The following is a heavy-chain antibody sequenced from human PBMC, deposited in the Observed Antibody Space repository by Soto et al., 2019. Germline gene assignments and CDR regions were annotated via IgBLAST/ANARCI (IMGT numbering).Heavy chain of an antibody. CDR3: ARDYYDSSGYYYVLA. V-gene: IGHV3-48*01. Sequence: GESLRLSCAASGFIFSDYSMKWVRQAPGKGLEWISYISASSSAIYYADSVKGRFTISRDNSKNTLYLQMNSLRAEDTAVYYCARDYYDSSGYYYVLAWGQGTLVTVSS. CDR2: ISASSSAI. J-gene: IGHJ4*02. D-gene: IGHD3-22*01. CDR1: GFIFSDYS.